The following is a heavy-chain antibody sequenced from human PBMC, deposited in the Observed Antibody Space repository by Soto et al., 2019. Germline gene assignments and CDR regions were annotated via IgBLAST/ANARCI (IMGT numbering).Heavy chain of an antibody. CDR2: IYYSGST. D-gene: IGHD3-3*01. V-gene: IGHV4-31*03. Sequence: PSETLSLTCTVSGGSISSGGYYWSWIRQHPGKGLEWIGYIYYSGSTYYNPSLKSRVTISVDTSKNQFSLKLSSVTAADTAVYYCARLSRYDFWSGYYNTPDYWGQGTLVTV. CDR1: GGSISSGGYY. J-gene: IGHJ4*02. CDR3: ARLSRYDFWSGYYNTPDY.